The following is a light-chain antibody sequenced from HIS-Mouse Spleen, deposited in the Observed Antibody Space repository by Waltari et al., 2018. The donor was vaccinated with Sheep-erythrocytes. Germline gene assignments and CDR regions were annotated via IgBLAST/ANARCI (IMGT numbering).Light chain of an antibody. CDR3: MQALQTPRT. V-gene: IGKV2-28*01. Sequence: DIVMTQSPLSLPVTPGEPASISCRSSQSLLHSNGYNYLDWYLQKPGQSPQLLIYLGSNRDSGVPGRFSGSGSGTDFTLKISRVEAEDVGVYYCMQALQTPRTFGQGTKVEIK. CDR2: LGS. CDR1: QSLLHSNGYNY. J-gene: IGKJ1*01.